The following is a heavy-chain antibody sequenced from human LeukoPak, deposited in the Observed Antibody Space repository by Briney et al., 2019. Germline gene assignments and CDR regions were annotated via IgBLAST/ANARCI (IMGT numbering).Heavy chain of an antibody. CDR1: GGSFSGYY. V-gene: IGHV4-34*01. D-gene: IGHD3-9*01. CDR3: ARPQALRYFDWSDAFDI. J-gene: IGHJ3*02. Sequence: SETLSLTCAVYGGSFSGYYWSWIRQPPGKGLEWIGEINHSGSTNYNPSPKSRVTISVDTSKNQFSLKLSSVTAADTAVYYCARPQALRYFDWSDAFDIWGQGTMVTVSS. CDR2: INHSGST.